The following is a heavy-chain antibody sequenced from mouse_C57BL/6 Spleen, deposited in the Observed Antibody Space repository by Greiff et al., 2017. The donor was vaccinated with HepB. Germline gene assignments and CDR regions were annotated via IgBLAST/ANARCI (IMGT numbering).Heavy chain of an antibody. V-gene: IGHV2-3*01. D-gene: IGHD2-4*01. J-gene: IGHJ3*01. CDR1: GFSLTSYG. Sequence: VQLKESGPGLVAPSQSLSITCTVSGFSLTSYGVSWVRQPPGKGLEWLGVIWGDGSTNYYSAIISRLSISKDNSKSKVFLKLNSLQTDDTATYYCAAQIYYEYEWFAYWGQGTLVTVSA. CDR3: AAQIYYEYEWFAY. CDR2: IWGDGST.